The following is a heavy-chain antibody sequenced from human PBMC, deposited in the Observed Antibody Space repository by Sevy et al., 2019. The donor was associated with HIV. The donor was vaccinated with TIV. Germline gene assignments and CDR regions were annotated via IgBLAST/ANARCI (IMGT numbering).Heavy chain of an antibody. J-gene: IGHJ4*02. CDR1: GFTFSSYA. CDR2: ISGSGGST. CDR3: ANDKVSRFLEWLLDY. D-gene: IGHD3-3*01. V-gene: IGHV3-23*01. Sequence: GGSLRLSCAASGFTFSSYAMSWVRQAPGKGLEWVSAISGSGGSTYYADSVKGRFTISRDNSKNTLYLQMNSLRAEDTAVYYCANDKVSRFLEWLLDYWGQGTLVTVSS.